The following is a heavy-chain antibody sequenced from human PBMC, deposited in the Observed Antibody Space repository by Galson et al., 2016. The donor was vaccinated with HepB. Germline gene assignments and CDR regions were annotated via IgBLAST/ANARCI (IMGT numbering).Heavy chain of an antibody. CDR1: GYDFSRFA. J-gene: IGHJ6*02. Sequence: SVKVSCKASGYDFSRFAIHWLRQAPGQRLEWMGWVDINTCRTKYAENFEGRVTLTRDTSTNTAYMEVSSLRSEGTAVYYCVREKFCVSSSCYGILYGMDVWGQGTTVIVSS. V-gene: IGHV1-3*04. CDR2: VDINTCRT. D-gene: IGHD2-2*01. CDR3: VREKFCVSSSCYGILYGMDV.